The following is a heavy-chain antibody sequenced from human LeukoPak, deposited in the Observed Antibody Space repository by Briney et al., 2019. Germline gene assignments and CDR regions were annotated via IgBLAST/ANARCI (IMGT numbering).Heavy chain of an antibody. J-gene: IGHJ3*02. V-gene: IGHV4-61*01. D-gene: IGHD3-3*01. CDR3: AIVHGTYYDFWSGPKTGAFDI. CDR1: GGSVSSGSYY. CDR2: IYYSGST. Sequence: NPSETLSLTCTVSGGSVSSGSYYWSWTRQPPGKGLEWIGYIYYSGSTNYNPSLKSRVTISVDTSKNQFSLKLSSVTAADTAVYYCAIVHGTYYDFWSGPKTGAFDIWGQGTMVTVSS.